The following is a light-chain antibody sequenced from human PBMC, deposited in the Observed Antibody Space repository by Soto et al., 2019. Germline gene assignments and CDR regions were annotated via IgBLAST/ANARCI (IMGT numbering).Light chain of an antibody. V-gene: IGKV1-5*01. Sequence: DIQMTQSPSTLSASVGDRFTITCRASQSISIWLAWYQKKPGKAPNILIYDASTLVSGVPSRFSGRVSGTEFTLSISSLQPDDCATDYCQQYYTYFSWTFGQGIKMEIK. CDR1: QSISIW. CDR3: QQYYTYFSWT. J-gene: IGKJ1*01. CDR2: DAS.